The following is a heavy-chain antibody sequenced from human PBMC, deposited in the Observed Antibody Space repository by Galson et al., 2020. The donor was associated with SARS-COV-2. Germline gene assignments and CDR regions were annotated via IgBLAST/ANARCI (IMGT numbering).Heavy chain of an antibody. CDR3: ARDEGYGSGWAVGGWD. CDR2: IFHSGST. Sequence: SQTLSLTCTVPGYSITSGYYWGWNRQTPGKGLEWIGSIFHSGSTFYNPSLKSRVTISLDTSKNQFSLKLSSVTAADTAVYYCARDEGYGSGWAVGGWDWGQGTLVTVSS. J-gene: IGHJ4*02. CDR1: GYSITSGYY. V-gene: IGHV4-38-2*02. D-gene: IGHD6-19*01.